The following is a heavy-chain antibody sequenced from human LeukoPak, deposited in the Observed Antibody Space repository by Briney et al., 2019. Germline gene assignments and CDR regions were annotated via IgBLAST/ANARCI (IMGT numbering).Heavy chain of an antibody. V-gene: IGHV4-59*01. CDR1: GGSFSNFY. CDR3: ARDVNY. CDR2: IVFSGTT. J-gene: IGHJ4*02. Sequence: SETLSLTCTVSGGSFSNFYWSWIRQSPGKGLEWIGYIVFSGTTNYNPSLRSRATISVDTSKNQFSLRPTSVTASDTAVYYCARDVNYWGQGTLVTVSS.